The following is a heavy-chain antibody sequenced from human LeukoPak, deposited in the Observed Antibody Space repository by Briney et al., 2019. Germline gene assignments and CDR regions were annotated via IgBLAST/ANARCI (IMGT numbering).Heavy chain of an antibody. V-gene: IGHV3-7*03. CDR1: GFTFSGFW. Sequence: GGSLRLSCAVSGFTFSGFWMSWSRQAPGKGLEWVASINSDGSEGYYADVVKGRFTISRDNSKNTLYLQMNSLRAEDTAVYYCAIYDSSGYYNYWGQGTLVTVSS. CDR2: INSDGSEG. CDR3: AIYDSSGYYNY. J-gene: IGHJ4*02. D-gene: IGHD3-22*01.